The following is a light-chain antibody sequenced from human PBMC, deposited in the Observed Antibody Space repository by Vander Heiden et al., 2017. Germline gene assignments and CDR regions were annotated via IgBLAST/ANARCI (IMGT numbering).Light chain of an antibody. CDR3: QQLNSYSWT. Sequence: DIQFTQSPSFLSASVGDRVTITCRASQGISSYLAWYQQKPGKAPKLLIYDASTLQSGVPSRFSGSGSGTEFTITISSLQPEDFATYYCQQLNSYSWTFGQGTKVEIK. CDR2: DAS. CDR1: QGISSY. J-gene: IGKJ1*01. V-gene: IGKV1-9*01.